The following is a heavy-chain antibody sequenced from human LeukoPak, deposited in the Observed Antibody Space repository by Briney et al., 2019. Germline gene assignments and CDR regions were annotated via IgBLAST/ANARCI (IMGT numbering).Heavy chain of an antibody. CDR3: ASSYGSGSSVGAFDI. CDR2: ISSSSSYI. Sequence: PGGSLRLSCAASGFTFSSYSMNWVRQAPGKGLEWVSSISSSSSYIYYADSVKGRFTISRDNAKNSLYLQMNSLRAEDTAVYYCASSYGSGSSVGAFDIWGQGTMVTVSS. D-gene: IGHD3-10*01. CDR1: GFTFSSYS. V-gene: IGHV3-21*01. J-gene: IGHJ3*02.